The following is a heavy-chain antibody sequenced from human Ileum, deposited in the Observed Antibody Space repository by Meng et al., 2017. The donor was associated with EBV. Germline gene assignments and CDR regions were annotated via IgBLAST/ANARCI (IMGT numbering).Heavy chain of an antibody. CDR3: ARKPTSAALDY. CDR1: GFTFTNYG. V-gene: IGHV1-18*01. Sequence: QVKLLQSGAEVTPPGASVKVSCKASGFTFTNYGFTWVRQAPGQGLEWMGWISANNGDRHYAQKFQDRVTLTTDGYTPTVYMELRSLRSDDTAVYFCARKPTSAALDYWGQGTLVTVSS. J-gene: IGHJ4*02. D-gene: IGHD6-13*01. CDR2: ISANNGDR.